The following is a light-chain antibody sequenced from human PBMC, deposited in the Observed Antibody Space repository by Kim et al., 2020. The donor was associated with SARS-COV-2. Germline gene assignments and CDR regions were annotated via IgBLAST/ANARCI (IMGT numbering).Light chain of an antibody. CDR1: QSISSTN. CDR2: ATS. V-gene: IGKV3-20*01. CDR3: QQYDNSLYT. Sequence: SPGESVTLSCSATQSISSTNLAWYHQRPGQAPRLLIYATSTRANGIPDRFSGSGSGTDFTLTISRLEPEDFAVYYCQQYDNSLYTFGQGTKVDIK. J-gene: IGKJ2*01.